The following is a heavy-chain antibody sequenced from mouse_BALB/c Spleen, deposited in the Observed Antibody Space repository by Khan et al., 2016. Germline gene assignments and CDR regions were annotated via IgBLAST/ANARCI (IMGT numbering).Heavy chain of an antibody. CDR3: AGSGRMGGNYLFDY. D-gene: IGHD2-1*01. J-gene: IGHJ2*01. CDR1: GYTFTSYT. Sequence: QVQLQQSGAELARPGASVRMSCKASGYTFTSYTIHWVKQRPGQGLEWIGYINPTSGYTNYNQKFKDKVTLTADKSSSTAYMQLSSLTSVDSAVYYCAGSGRMGGNYLFDYWGQGTTLTVSS. CDR2: INPTSGYT. V-gene: IGHV1-4*01.